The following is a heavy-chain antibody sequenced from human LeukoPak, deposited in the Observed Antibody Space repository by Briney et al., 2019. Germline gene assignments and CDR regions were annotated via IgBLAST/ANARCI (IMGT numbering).Heavy chain of an antibody. CDR2: IYYSGST. CDR1: GGSISSSSYY. Sequence: SETLSLTCTVSGGSISSSSYYWGWIRQPPGKGLEWIGSIYYSGSTYYNPSLKSRVTISVDTSRNQFSLKLSSVTAADTAMYYCARTKSGYDHYYYYYMDVWGKGTTVTISS. CDR3: ARTKSGYDHYYYYYMDV. V-gene: IGHV4-39*07. D-gene: IGHD5-12*01. J-gene: IGHJ6*03.